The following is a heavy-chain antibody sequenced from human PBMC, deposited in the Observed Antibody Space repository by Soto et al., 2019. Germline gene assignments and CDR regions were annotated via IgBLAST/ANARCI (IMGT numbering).Heavy chain of an antibody. J-gene: IGHJ3*02. CDR3: ARDNTIDAFDI. CDR1: GFTFSSYA. CDR2: ISYDGSNK. D-gene: IGHD1-1*01. V-gene: IGHV3-30-3*01. Sequence: QVQLVESGGGVVQPGRSLRLSCAASGFTFSSYAMHWVRQAPGKGLEWVAVISYDGSNKYYADSVKGRFTISRDNSKNTLYLQMNSLRAEDTAVYYCARDNTIDAFDIWGQGTMVTVSS.